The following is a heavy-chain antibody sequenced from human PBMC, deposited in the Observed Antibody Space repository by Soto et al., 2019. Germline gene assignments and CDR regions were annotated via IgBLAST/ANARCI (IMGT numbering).Heavy chain of an antibody. CDR2: IIPMLGIA. V-gene: IGHV1-69*02. J-gene: IGHJ5*02. CDR1: GGTFSSYT. D-gene: IGHD3-10*01. CDR3: VRRTSGLLWFGGRFDP. Sequence: QVQLVQSGAEVKKPGSSVKVSCKASGGTFSSYTISWVRQAPGQGLERMGRIIPMLGIANYAQKFQGRVTLTADKSTSTAYMELSSLRSEDTAVYFCVRRTSGLLWFGGRFDPWGQGTLVTVSS.